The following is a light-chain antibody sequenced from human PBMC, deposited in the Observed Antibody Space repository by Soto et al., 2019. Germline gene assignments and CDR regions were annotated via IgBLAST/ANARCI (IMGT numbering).Light chain of an antibody. Sequence: EIVLTQSPATLYLSPGETATLSCRASQSVSSYLAWYQQKPGQAPRLLIYDASNRATGIPARFSGSGSGTDFTLTISSLEPEDFAVYYCQQRSNWLLTFGGGTKVEIK. CDR2: DAS. CDR3: QQRSNWLLT. CDR1: QSVSSY. V-gene: IGKV3-11*01. J-gene: IGKJ4*01.